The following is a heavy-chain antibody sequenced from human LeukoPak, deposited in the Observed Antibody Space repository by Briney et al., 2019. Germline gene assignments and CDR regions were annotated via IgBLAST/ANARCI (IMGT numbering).Heavy chain of an antibody. J-gene: IGHJ4*02. CDR1: GGSISSSSYY. D-gene: IGHD3-3*01. Sequence: PSETLSLTCTVSGGSISSSSYYWGWIRQPPGKGLEWIGSIYYSGSTYYNPSLKSRVTISVDTSKNQFSLKLSSVTAADTPVYYCARQAGDFWSGYYFDYWGQGTLVTVSS. CDR3: ARQAGDFWSGYYFDY. CDR2: IYYSGST. V-gene: IGHV4-39*01.